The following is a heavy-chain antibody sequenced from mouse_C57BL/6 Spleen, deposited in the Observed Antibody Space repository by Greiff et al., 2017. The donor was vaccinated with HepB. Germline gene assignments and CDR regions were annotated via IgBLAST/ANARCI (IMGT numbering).Heavy chain of an antibody. CDR2: INPNYGTT. CDR3: ARGDTVPPWYFDV. D-gene: IGHD1-1*01. CDR1: GYSFTDYN. Sequence: VQLQQSGPELVQPGASVKISCKASGYSFTDYNMNWVKQSNGKSLEWIGVINPNYGTTRYNQKFKGKATLTVDKYSSTAYMQLNSLTSEDSAVYYCARGDTVPPWYFDVWGTGTTVTVSS. J-gene: IGHJ1*03. V-gene: IGHV1-39*01.